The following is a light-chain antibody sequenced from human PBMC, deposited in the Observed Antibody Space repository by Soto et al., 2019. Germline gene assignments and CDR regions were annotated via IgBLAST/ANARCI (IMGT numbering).Light chain of an antibody. V-gene: IGKV1-39*01. Sequence: DIRMIQSPPSLSSSVGERFPXTCRESQRIGSYLNWYKQKPGNAPKXXXSDXASLETGGPSRFSGRGSATDFTLTINNIQPENFATYYCQQGYSIPRTVGGGTKVDI. J-gene: IGKJ4*02. CDR3: QQGYSIPRT. CDR1: QRIGSY. CDR2: DXA.